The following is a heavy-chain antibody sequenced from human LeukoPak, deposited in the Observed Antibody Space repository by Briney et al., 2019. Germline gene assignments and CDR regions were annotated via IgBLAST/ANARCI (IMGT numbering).Heavy chain of an antibody. Sequence: GGSLRLSCAASGFTFSSYEMNWVRQAPGKGLEWISYISNSGTIMYCADSVKGRFTISRDDAKSSLYLQLNSLRAEDTAVYYCTLVPLGWGQGTLVTVSS. CDR2: ISNSGTIM. CDR1: GFTFSSYE. D-gene: IGHD2-8*02. J-gene: IGHJ4*02. V-gene: IGHV3-48*03. CDR3: TLVPLG.